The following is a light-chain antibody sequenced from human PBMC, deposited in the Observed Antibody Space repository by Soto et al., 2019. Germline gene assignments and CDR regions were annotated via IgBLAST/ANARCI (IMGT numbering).Light chain of an antibody. V-gene: IGLV2-14*01. J-gene: IGLJ3*02. CDR1: SSDVGGYNY. Sequence: QSVLTQPASVSGSPGQSITISCTGTSSDVGGYNYVSWYQQHPGKAPKLMIYEVSNRPSGVSNRFSGSKSGNTASLTISGLQAEDEADYYCSSYTSSSTRLWVFGGGTKVTVL. CDR3: SSYTSSSTRLWV. CDR2: EVS.